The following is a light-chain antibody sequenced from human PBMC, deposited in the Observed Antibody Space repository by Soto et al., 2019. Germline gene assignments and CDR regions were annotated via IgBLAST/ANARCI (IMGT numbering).Light chain of an antibody. V-gene: IGKV1-5*03. J-gene: IGKJ2*01. CDR2: KAC. CDR3: HQYNNYPYT. Sequence: IQMTQSPSTLSASVGDRVTITCRASQRISGWLAWYQQKPGKAPTLLISKACTLEDGVPSRFSGGGSGTDFTLNISSLQPDDFATYYCHQYNNYPYTFGPGTKLEIK. CDR1: QRISGW.